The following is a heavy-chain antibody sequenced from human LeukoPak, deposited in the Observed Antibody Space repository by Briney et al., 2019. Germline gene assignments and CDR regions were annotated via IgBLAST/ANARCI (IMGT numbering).Heavy chain of an antibody. Sequence: PSQTLSLTCTVSGGSISSGGYYWSWIRQHPGKGLEWIGYIYYSGSTYYNPSLKSRVTISVDTSKNQFSLKLSSVTAADTAVYYCAIGGSVGAPLDYWAREPWSPSPQ. D-gene: IGHD1-26*01. CDR2: IYYSGST. CDR3: AIGGSVGAPLDY. J-gene: IGHJ4*02. V-gene: IGHV4-31*03. CDR1: GGSISSGGYY.